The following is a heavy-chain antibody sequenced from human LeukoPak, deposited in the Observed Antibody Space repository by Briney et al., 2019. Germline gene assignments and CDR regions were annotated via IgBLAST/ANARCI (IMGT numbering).Heavy chain of an antibody. D-gene: IGHD3-3*01. CDR2: ISSSSSSSIYI. CDR3: ARDPHYDFWAGYYDY. Sequence: GGSLRLSCAASRFTFSNYSMNWVRQAPGKGLEWVSSISSSSSSSIYIYYADSVKGRFTISRDNAKNSLYLQMNSLRAEDTAVYYCARDPHYDFWAGYYDYWGQGTLVTVSS. J-gene: IGHJ4*02. V-gene: IGHV3-21*01. CDR1: RFTFSNYS.